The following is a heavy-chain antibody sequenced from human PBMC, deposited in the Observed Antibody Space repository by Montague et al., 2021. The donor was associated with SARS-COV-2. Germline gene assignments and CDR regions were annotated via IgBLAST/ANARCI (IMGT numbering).Heavy chain of an antibody. Sequence: SETLSLTCAVYGGSFSGYYWSWVRQPPGKGLEWIAEINHSGSTXXXPXXXXRVTISVDTSKNQFSLKLSSVTAADTAVYYCARFDRYWLRIPYYYYGMDVWGQGTTVTVSS. CDR1: GGSFSGYY. CDR2: INHSGST. CDR3: ARFDRYWLRIPYYYYGMDV. V-gene: IGHV4-34*01. J-gene: IGHJ6*02. D-gene: IGHD5-12*01.